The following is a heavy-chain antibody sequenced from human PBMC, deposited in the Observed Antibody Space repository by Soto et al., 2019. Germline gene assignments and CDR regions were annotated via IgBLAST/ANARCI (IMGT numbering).Heavy chain of an antibody. CDR2: ISSSSSTI. J-gene: IGHJ4*02. Sequence: EVQLVESGGGLVQPGGSLRLSCAASGFTFSSYSMNWVRQAPVKGLEWVSYISSSSSTIYYADSVKGRFTISRDNAKNSLYLQMNSLRDEDTAVYYCASQTVLLWFGKIDYWGQGTLVTVSS. CDR1: GFTFSSYS. D-gene: IGHD3-10*01. V-gene: IGHV3-48*02. CDR3: ASQTVLLWFGKIDY.